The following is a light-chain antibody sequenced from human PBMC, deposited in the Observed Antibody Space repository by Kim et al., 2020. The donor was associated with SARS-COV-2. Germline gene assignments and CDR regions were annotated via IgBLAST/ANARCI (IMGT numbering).Light chain of an antibody. J-gene: IGKJ2*01. CDR2: WAS. Sequence: DIVMTQSPDSLGVSLGERATINCKSSQSILYVFNNKNLAWYQQKPGQPPKLLIYWASTRESGVPDRFSGSGSGTDFTLTISSLQAEDVAVYYCQQYFGTPPYTFGQGTKLEIK. CDR3: QQYFGTPPYT. CDR1: QSILYVFNNKN. V-gene: IGKV4-1*01.